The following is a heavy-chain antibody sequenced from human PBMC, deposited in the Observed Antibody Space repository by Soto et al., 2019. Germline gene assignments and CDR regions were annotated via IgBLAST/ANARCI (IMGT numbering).Heavy chain of an antibody. CDR2: INSDGSST. Sequence: SLRLSCAASGFTFSSYWMHWVRQAPGKGLVWVSRINSDGSSTSYADSVKGRFTISRDNSKNTLYLQMNSLRAEDTAVYYCAKDAYYYDNSSDWAGDGMDVWGQGDTVTVSS. J-gene: IGHJ6*02. CDR3: AKDAYYYDNSSDWAGDGMDV. CDR1: GFTFSSYW. D-gene: IGHD3-22*01. V-gene: IGHV3-74*01.